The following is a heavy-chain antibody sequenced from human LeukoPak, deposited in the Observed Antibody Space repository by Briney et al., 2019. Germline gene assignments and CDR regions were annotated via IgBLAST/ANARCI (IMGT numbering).Heavy chain of an antibody. D-gene: IGHD2-2*01. Sequence: PGGSLRLSCAASGFTFSSYSMNWVRQAPGKGLEWVSSISSSSSYIYYADSVKGRFTISGDNAKNSLYLQMNSLRAEDTAVYYCARAGGYCSSTSCEFDYWGQGTLVTVSS. CDR2: ISSSSSYI. J-gene: IGHJ4*02. CDR3: ARAGGYCSSTSCEFDY. CDR1: GFTFSSYS. V-gene: IGHV3-21*01.